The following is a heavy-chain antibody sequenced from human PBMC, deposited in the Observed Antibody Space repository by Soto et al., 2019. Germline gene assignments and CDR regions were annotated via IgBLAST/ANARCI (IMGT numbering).Heavy chain of an antibody. CDR1: DGSIISDIHY. J-gene: IGHJ3*02. V-gene: IGHV4-39*01. CDR3: ARHTDCGSGSSCLGSDNMDTDAFDI. Sequence: ANTLSQKCTVSDGSIISDIHYWGWIRQPQGKGLECIGTIYYSGNIYNNPSLRSRVTISMDTSKNQFSLRLTSVTAADTAVYYCARHTDCGSGSSCLGSDNMDTDAFDIWGQGTMVT. CDR2: IYYSGNI. D-gene: IGHD3-10*01.